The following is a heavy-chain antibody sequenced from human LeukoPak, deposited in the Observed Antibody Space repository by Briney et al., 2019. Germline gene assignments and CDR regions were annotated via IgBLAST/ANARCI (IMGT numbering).Heavy chain of an antibody. CDR1: GYTFTSYY. D-gene: IGHD6-19*01. CDR2: INPGDAGT. V-gene: IGHV1-46*01. CDR3: ARALNSGFYYFDY. Sequence: ASVKVSCKASGYTFTSYYMHWVRQAPGQGLEWMGLINPGDAGTSYAQQFQGRVTMTRDTSTSTVYMELSSLRSEDTAVFYCARALNSGFYYFDYWGQGTLVTVSP. J-gene: IGHJ4*02.